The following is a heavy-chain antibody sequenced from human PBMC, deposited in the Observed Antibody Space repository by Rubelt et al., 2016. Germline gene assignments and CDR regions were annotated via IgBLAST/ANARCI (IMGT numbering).Heavy chain of an antibody. CDR2: IWYDGSNK. V-gene: IGHV3-33*01. D-gene: IGHD7-27*01. J-gene: IGHJ4*02. Sequence: GLEWVAVIWYDGSNKYYADSVKGRFTISRDNSKNTLYLQMNSLRAEDTAVYYCARDELGIYYWGQGTLVTVSS. CDR3: ARDELGIYY.